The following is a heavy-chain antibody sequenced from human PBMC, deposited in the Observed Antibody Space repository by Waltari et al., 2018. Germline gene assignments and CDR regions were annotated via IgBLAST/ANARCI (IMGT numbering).Heavy chain of an antibody. CDR3: ASVGDYDILTGYYSDY. V-gene: IGHV3-48*03. D-gene: IGHD3-9*01. CDR2: ISSSGSTI. J-gene: IGHJ4*02. CDR1: GFTFSSYE. Sequence: EVQLVESGGGLVQPGGSLRLSCAASGFTFSSYEMNWVRQAPGKGLEWVSYISSSGSTIYYADSVKGRFTISRDNAKNSLYLQMNSLRAEDTAVYYCASVGDYDILTGYYSDYWGQGTLVTVSS.